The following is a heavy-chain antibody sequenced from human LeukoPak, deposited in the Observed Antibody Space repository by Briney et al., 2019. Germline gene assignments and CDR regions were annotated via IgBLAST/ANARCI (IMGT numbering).Heavy chain of an antibody. D-gene: IGHD6-13*01. Sequence: SVKVSCKASGGTFSSYAISWVRQAPGQGLEWMGGIIPIFGTANYAQKFQGRVTITADKSTSTAYMELSSLRSEDTAVYYCARDPGQQLVPIGYFDYWGQGTLVTVSS. CDR2: IIPIFGTA. CDR3: ARDPGQQLVPIGYFDY. V-gene: IGHV1-69*06. CDR1: GGTFSSYA. J-gene: IGHJ4*02.